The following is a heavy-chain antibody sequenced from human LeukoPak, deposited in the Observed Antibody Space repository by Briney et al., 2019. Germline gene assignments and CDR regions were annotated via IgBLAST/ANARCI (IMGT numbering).Heavy chain of an antibody. V-gene: IGHV4-39*07. CDR1: GDSSTNSIYY. Sequence: PSETLSLTCSVSGDSSTNSIYYWGWIGQPPGRALAWIGTIDYSGNTYYNPSLKSRATISADMSKNQFCLRLSSVTAADTAVYYCAREYTLYRSGWFLDYWGQGTVVTVSS. J-gene: IGHJ4*02. CDR3: AREYTLYRSGWFLDY. D-gene: IGHD6-19*01. CDR2: IDYSGNT.